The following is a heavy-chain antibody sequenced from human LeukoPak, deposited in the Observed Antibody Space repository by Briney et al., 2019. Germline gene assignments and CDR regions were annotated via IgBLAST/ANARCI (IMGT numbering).Heavy chain of an antibody. D-gene: IGHD2-2*01. V-gene: IGHV1-2*06. Sequence: EASVKVSCKASGYSFTDYYMHWVRQAPGQGLEWMGRINPNSGGTAYAQKFQGRVTMTRDTSISTAYMELSRLRSDDTAVYYCAREEHCTSASCYLDYWGQGTLVTVSS. CDR1: GYSFTDYY. J-gene: IGHJ4*02. CDR3: AREEHCTSASCYLDY. CDR2: INPNSGGT.